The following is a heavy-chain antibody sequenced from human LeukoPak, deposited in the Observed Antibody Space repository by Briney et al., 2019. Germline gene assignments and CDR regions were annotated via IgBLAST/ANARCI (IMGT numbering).Heavy chain of an antibody. J-gene: IGHJ4*02. CDR3: ARRVGSSSWFFDY. D-gene: IGHD6-13*01. CDR2: IYPGDSDT. CDR1: GYSFTSYW. Sequence: GESLKISCKGSGYSFTSYWIAWVRQMPGKGLEWMGIIYPGDSDTRYSPSFQGQVTISADKSISTAYLQRSSLKASDTAMYCCARRVGSSSWFFDYWGQGTLVTVSS. V-gene: IGHV5-51*01.